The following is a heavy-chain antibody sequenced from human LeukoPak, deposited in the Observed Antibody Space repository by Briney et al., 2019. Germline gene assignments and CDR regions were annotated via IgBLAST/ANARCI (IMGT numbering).Heavy chain of an antibody. J-gene: IGHJ4*02. CDR1: GFTFNTYA. D-gene: IGHD3/OR15-3a*01. CDR2: LNQYGDHK. Sequence: GGSLRLSCATSGFTFNTYAMTWVRQAPGKGLEWVANLNQYGDHKYYDDSVKGRFTISRDNARDSLYLEMNSLTVEDTAVYFCSRDLGTGRPHDFWGQGTLVTVSS. V-gene: IGHV3-7*01. CDR3: SRDLGTGRPHDF.